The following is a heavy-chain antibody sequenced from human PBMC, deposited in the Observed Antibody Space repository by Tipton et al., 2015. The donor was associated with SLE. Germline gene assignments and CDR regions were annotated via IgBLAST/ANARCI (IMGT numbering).Heavy chain of an antibody. J-gene: IGHJ2*01. CDR1: GGSITNYY. Sequence: TLSLTCTVPGGSITNYYWSWIRQPAGKGLEWIGRLYTTGSTYYNPSLKSRVSMSVDTSKNQFSLRLSSVTAADTAGYYCARVDRGPRYFDLRGRGTLVTVSS. V-gene: IGHV4-4*07. CDR3: ARVDRGPRYFDL. D-gene: IGHD1-26*01. CDR2: LYTTGST.